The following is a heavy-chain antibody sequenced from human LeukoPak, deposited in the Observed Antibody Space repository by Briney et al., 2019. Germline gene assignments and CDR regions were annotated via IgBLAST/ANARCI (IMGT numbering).Heavy chain of an antibody. CDR2: IRYDGSNK. CDR3: AKDRRAGYWYFDL. V-gene: IGHV3-30*02. D-gene: IGHD6-13*01. J-gene: IGHJ2*01. Sequence: GGSLRLSCAASGFTFSSYTMNWVRQAPGKGLEWVAFIRYDGSNKYYADSVKGRFIISRDDAKNTLYLQMNSLRAEDTAVYSCAKDRRAGYWYFDLWGRGTLVTVSS. CDR1: GFTFSSYT.